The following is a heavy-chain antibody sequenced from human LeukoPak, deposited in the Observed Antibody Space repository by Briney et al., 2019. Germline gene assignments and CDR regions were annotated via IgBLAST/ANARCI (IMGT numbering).Heavy chain of an antibody. Sequence: SETLSLTCAVYVGSFSGYYWSWIRQPPGKGLEWIGEINHSGSTNYNPSLKSRVTTSVDPSKNQVSLKLTSVTAADTAVYYCARVNYFDSGGYYWWFDPWGKGTLVTVSS. J-gene: IGHJ5*02. D-gene: IGHD3-22*01. V-gene: IGHV4-34*01. CDR3: ARVNYFDSGGYYWWFDP. CDR1: VGSFSGYY. CDR2: INHSGST.